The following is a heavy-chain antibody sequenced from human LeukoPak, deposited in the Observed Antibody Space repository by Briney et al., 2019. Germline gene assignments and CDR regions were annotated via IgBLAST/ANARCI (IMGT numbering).Heavy chain of an antibody. V-gene: IGHV3-23*01. D-gene: IGHD5-24*01. CDR3: AKGDDIGKHPTRAYYFDT. CDR2: TGLNSVNT. Sequence: GGSLRLSCAASGFTFSRHAMSWVRQAPGKGLEWVSTTGLNSVNTLCAESAQGRFSISRDNSKNTLDLQMDNLRVDDTAVYYCAKGDDIGKHPTRAYYFDTWGQGTLVTVSS. CDR1: GFTFSRHA. J-gene: IGHJ4*02.